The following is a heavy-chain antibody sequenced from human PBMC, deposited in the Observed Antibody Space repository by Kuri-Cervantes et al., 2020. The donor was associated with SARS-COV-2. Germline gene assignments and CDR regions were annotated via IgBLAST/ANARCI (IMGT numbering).Heavy chain of an antibody. CDR2: ISWNSGSI. J-gene: IGHJ4*02. V-gene: IGHV3-9*01. CDR3: AKDIRNRFLEGQGFDY. D-gene: IGHD3-3*01. CDR1: GFTFSNYA. Sequence: SLKISCAASGFTFSNYAMNWVRQAPGKGLEWVSAISWNSGSIGYADSVKGRFTISRDNAKNSLYLQMNSLRAEDTALYYCAKDIRNRFLEGQGFDYWGQGTLVTVSS.